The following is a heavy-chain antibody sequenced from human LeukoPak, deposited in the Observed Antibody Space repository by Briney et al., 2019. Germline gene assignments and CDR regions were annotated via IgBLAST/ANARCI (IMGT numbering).Heavy chain of an antibody. Sequence: SSETLSLTCTDSGDSISSSNYYWGGIRQPPGKGLEWIGSIYYSGSTYFNPSLKSRVTISVDTSKNQFSLKLTSVTAADTAVYYCARLALNCPFDYWGQGTLVTVSS. CDR1: GDSISSSNYY. V-gene: IGHV4-39*01. CDR3: ARLALNCPFDY. J-gene: IGHJ4*02. D-gene: IGHD2-15*01. CDR2: IYYSGST.